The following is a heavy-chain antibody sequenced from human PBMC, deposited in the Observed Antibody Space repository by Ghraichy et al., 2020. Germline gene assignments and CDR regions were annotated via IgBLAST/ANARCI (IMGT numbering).Heavy chain of an antibody. CDR3: ARGGGFKVWYFDL. CDR2: MHYSGRT. CDR1: GGSISSGGYY. J-gene: IGHJ2*01. V-gene: IGHV4-31*03. Sequence: SETLSLTCTVSGGSISSGGYYWSWIRQYPGRGLEWIGYMHYSGRTYYKPSLKSRINMSMDASKSQFSLSLTSVTAADTAVYFCARGGGFKVWYFDLWGRGTLVTVFS. D-gene: IGHD3-16*01.